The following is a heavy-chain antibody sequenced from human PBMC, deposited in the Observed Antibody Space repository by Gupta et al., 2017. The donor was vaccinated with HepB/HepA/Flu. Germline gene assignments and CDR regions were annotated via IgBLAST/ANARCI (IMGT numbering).Heavy chain of an antibody. CDR1: GGSISSSSYY. V-gene: IGHV4-39*01. D-gene: IGHD3-3*01. Sequence: QLQLQESGPGLVKPSETLSLTCTVSGGSISSSSYYWGWIRQPPGKGLEWIESIYYSGSTYYNPSLKSRVTISVDTSKNQFSLKLSSVTAADTAVYYCARHAAIFGVVIIPAYFDYWGQGTLVTVSS. CDR3: ARHAAIFGVVIIPAYFDY. J-gene: IGHJ4*02. CDR2: IYYSGST.